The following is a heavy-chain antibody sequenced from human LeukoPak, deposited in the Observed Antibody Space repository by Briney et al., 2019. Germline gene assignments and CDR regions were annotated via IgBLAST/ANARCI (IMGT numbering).Heavy chain of an antibody. V-gene: IGHV3-7*01. CDR2: IKKDGSEK. CDR1: GFTFSSYW. Sequence: GGSLRLSCAASGFTFSSYWMSWVRQAPGKGLEWVANIKKDGSEKYYVDSVKGRFTISRDNAKTSLYLQMNSLRAEDTAVYYCARDSGGYFDRNHFGYWGQGTLVTVSS. D-gene: IGHD3-9*01. J-gene: IGHJ4*02. CDR3: ARDSGGYFDRNHFGY.